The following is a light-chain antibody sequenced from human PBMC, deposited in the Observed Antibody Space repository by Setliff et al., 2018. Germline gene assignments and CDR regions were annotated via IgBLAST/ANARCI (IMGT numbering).Light chain of an antibody. J-gene: IGLJ1*01. CDR1: SSNIGAGYD. Sequence: QLPSVSGAPGQRVTISCTGSSSNIGAGYDVHWYQQLPGTAPKLLIYGNSNRPSGVPDRFSGSKSGTSASLAITGLQAEDEADYYCQSYDSGLSGSDVFGTGTKVTVL. V-gene: IGLV1-40*01. CDR2: GNS. CDR3: QSYDSGLSGSDV.